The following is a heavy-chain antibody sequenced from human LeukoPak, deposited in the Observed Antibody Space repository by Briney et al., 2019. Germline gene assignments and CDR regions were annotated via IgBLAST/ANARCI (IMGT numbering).Heavy chain of an antibody. D-gene: IGHD3-3*01. V-gene: IGHV3-30*02. CDR3: AKADRITIFGVVGCPDY. CDR2: IEYDGNNK. J-gene: IGHJ4*02. Sequence: GGSLRLSCAASGFTFSSYDMYWVRQAPGKGLEWVSFIEYDGNNKYTADSVKGRFTISRDNSKKTVYLQMNSLRAEDTAVYYCAKADRITIFGVVGCPDYWGQGTLVTVSS. CDR1: GFTFSSYD.